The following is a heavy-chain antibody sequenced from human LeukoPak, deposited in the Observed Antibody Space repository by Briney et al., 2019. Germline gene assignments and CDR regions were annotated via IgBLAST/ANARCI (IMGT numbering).Heavy chain of an antibody. V-gene: IGHV4-39*01. J-gene: IGHJ5*02. CDR3: ARTSSSPYGWFDP. D-gene: IGHD2-2*01. CDR2: IYYSGST. CDR1: GGSISSNNYY. Sequence: PSETLSLTCTVSGGSISSNNYYWGWMRQPPGKGLEWIGSIYYSGSTYYNPSLKSRVTISLDTSKNQFSLKVSSVTAADTAVYYRARTSSSPYGWFDPWGQGTLVTVSS.